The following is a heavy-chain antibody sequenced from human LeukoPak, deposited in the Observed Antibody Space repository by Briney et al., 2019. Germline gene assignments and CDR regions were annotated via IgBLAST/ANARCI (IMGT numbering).Heavy chain of an antibody. CDR1: GYTFTGYY. Sequence: ASAKVSCKASGYTFTGYYMHWVRQAPGQGLEWMGWINPNSGGTNYAQKFQGRVTMTRDTSISTAYMELSRLRSDDTAVYYCACSVSGYSYGQFDYWGQGTLVTVSS. V-gene: IGHV1-2*02. CDR3: ACSVSGYSYGQFDY. J-gene: IGHJ4*02. D-gene: IGHD5-18*01. CDR2: INPNSGGT.